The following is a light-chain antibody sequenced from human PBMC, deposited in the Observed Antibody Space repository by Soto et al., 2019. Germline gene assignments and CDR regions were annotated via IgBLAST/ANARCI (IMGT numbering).Light chain of an antibody. Sequence: QDAVTQEPSLTVSLGGTVTLTCGSSTGAVTNGHYPYWFQQKPGQAPRTLIYDTTNRHSWTPARFSGSLLGGKAALTLSGAQPEDEAEYYCLLSYNGPYVFGTGTKVTVL. CDR3: LLSYNGPYV. V-gene: IGLV7-46*01. CDR2: DTT. J-gene: IGLJ1*01. CDR1: TGAVTNGHY.